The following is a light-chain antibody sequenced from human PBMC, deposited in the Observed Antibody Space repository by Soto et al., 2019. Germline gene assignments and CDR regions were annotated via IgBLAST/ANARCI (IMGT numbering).Light chain of an antibody. Sequence: EIVMTQSPATLSVSPGERVTLSCRASQSVSSNLAWYQQKPGQAPRLLIYGASTRATGIPARFSGSGSGTEFTLTISSLQSEDFVVYYCQHYNNWPALYTFGQGTKLEIK. CDR3: QHYNNWPALYT. V-gene: IGKV3-15*01. CDR1: QSVSSN. CDR2: GAS. J-gene: IGKJ2*01.